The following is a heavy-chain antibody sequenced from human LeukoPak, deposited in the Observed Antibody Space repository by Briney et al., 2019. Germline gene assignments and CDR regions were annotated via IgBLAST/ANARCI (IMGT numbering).Heavy chain of an antibody. CDR1: GFTFSSYA. CDR3: ARARLGSKTWFDP. V-gene: IGHV3-30-3*01. D-gene: IGHD5-12*01. Sequence: GSLRLSCSASGFTFSSYAMHRVRQAPGKGLEWVAVISYDGSNKYYADSVKGRFTISRDNSKNTLYLQMNSLRAEDTAVYYCARARLGSKTWFDPWGQGTLVTVSS. CDR2: ISYDGSNK. J-gene: IGHJ5*02.